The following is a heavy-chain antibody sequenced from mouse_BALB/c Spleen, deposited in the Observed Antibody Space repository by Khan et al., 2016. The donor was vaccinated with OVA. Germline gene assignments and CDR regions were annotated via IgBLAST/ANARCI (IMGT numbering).Heavy chain of an antibody. CDR3: ASDSSGEEFAY. V-gene: IGHV1S137*01. J-gene: IGHJ3*01. CDR1: GYTFTDYG. D-gene: IGHD3-2*01. CDR2: ISTYYGDA. Sequence: QIQLVQSGAELVRPGVSVKISCKGSGYTFTDYGIHWVKQSHAKSLEWIGVISTYYGDASYNQKFKGKATMTVDTSSSTAYMELARLTSEDSAIYYCASDSSGEEFAYWGQGTLVTVSA.